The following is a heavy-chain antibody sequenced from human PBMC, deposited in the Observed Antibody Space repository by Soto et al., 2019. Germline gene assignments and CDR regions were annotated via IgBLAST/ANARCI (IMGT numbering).Heavy chain of an antibody. D-gene: IGHD6-25*01. CDR3: GREMWTRSGPQSFFDY. CDR1: GYTFTSYG. CDR2: SSPNSGAT. V-gene: IGHV1-18*01. Sequence: QVQLVQSEGELRQPGASVTVSCRASGYTFTSYGIIWVRQAPGQGLEWMGYSSPNSGATTYAQNLQGRLTLTTDTSTSTAYMELRSLRSDDAAIYYCGREMWTRSGPQSFFDYWGLGALVTVSS. J-gene: IGHJ4*02.